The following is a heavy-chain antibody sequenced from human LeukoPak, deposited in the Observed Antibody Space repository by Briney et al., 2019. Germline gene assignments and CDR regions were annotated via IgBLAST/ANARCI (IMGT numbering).Heavy chain of an antibody. J-gene: IGHJ1*01. CDR3: ARDPFGGMPDYPDL. CDR1: GFDFDDYA. CDR2: IAYNGNPT. V-gene: IGHV3-30*04. D-gene: IGHD3-10*01. Sequence: GGSLRLSCAASGFDFDDYAMHRVRQAPGKGLEWVAVIAYNGNPTIYTDCVKGRFTIARDNSKNTLFLQMDSLTTEDTAVYYCARDPFGGMPDYPDLWGQGTLVTVSS.